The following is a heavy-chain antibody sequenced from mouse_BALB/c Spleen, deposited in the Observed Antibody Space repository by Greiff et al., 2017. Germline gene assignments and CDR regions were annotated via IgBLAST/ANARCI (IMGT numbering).Heavy chain of an antibody. CDR2: IYPGNSDT. Sequence: EVKLQESGTVLARPGASVKMSCKASGYTFTSYWMHWVKQRPGQGLEWIGAIYPGNSDTSYNQKFKGKAKLTAVTSTSTAYMELSSLTNEDSAVYYCTRAYYDYFYAMDYWGQGTSVTVSS. V-gene: IGHV1-5*01. CDR3: TRAYYDYFYAMDY. CDR1: GYTFTSYW. D-gene: IGHD2-4*01. J-gene: IGHJ4*01.